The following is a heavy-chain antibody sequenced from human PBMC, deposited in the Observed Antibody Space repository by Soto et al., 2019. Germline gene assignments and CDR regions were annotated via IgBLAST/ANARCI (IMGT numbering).Heavy chain of an antibody. D-gene: IGHD2-2*01. Sequence: AASVKVSCKASGYTFTSYYMHWVRQAPGQRLEWMGIINPSGGSTSYAQKFQGRVTMTRDTSTSTVYMELSSLRSEDTAVYYCARATYVVVVPAAKGSFDYWGQGTLVTVSS. V-gene: IGHV1-46*03. CDR2: INPSGGST. J-gene: IGHJ4*02. CDR1: GYTFTSYY. CDR3: ARATYVVVVPAAKGSFDY.